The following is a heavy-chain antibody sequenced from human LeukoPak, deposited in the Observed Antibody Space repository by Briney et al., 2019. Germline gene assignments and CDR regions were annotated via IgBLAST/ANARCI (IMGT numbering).Heavy chain of an antibody. J-gene: IGHJ4*02. CDR3: ARVGYSGWDFDY. CDR1: GFIFSSYS. Sequence: GGSLRLSCAASGFIFSSYSMNWVRQAPGKELEWVSYIDKRSNNIYYAGSVEGRFTISRDNAKNSLYLQMNSLRDEDTAVYFCARVGYSGWDFDYWGQGTLVTVSS. V-gene: IGHV3-48*02. D-gene: IGHD5-12*01. CDR2: IDKRSNNI.